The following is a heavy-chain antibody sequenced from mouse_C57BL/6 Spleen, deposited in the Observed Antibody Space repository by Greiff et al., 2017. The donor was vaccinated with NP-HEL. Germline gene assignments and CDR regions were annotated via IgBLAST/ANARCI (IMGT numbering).Heavy chain of an antibody. D-gene: IGHD4-1*01. CDR3: TGGITGTLWFAY. CDR2: IRLKSDNYAT. Sequence: EVKVEESGGGLVQPGGSMKLSCVASGFTFSNYWMNWVRQSPEKGLEWVAQIRLKSDNYATHYAESVKGMFTISRDDSKSSVYLQMNNLRAEDTGIYYCTGGITGTLWFAYWGQGTLVTVSA. V-gene: IGHV6-3*01. CDR1: GFTFSNYW. J-gene: IGHJ3*01.